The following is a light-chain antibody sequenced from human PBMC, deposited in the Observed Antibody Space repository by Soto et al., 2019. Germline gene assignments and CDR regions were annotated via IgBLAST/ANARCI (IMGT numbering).Light chain of an antibody. Sequence: QSVLTQPASVSGSPGQSITISCTGTSSDVGAYNYVSWYQQHPGKAPKLMIYDVSHRPSGVSHRFSGSKSGNTASLTISGLQAEDEADYYCGSYTNSSNYVLGNGTKVTV. CDR2: DVS. V-gene: IGLV2-14*01. J-gene: IGLJ1*01. CDR1: SSDVGAYNY. CDR3: GSYTNSSNYV.